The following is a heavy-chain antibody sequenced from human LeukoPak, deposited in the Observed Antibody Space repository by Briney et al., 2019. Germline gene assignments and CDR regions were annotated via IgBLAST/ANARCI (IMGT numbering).Heavy chain of an antibody. J-gene: IGHJ3*02. Sequence: SETLSLTCTVSGGSISSGGYYWSWIRQHPGKGLEWIGYIYYSGSTYYNPSLKSRVTISVDTSKNQFSLKLSSVTAADTAVYYCAREIRWELRALRAFDIWGQGTMVTVSS. V-gene: IGHV4-31*03. CDR3: AREIRWELRALRAFDI. CDR1: GGSISSGGYY. D-gene: IGHD1-26*01. CDR2: IYYSGST.